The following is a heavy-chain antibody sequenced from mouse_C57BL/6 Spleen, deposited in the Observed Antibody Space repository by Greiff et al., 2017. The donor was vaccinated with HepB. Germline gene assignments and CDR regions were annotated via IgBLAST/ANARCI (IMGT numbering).Heavy chain of an antibody. CDR1: GYAFSSSW. CDR2: IYPGDGDT. J-gene: IGHJ4*01. Sequence: QVQLKESGPELVKPGASVKISCKASGYAFSSSWMNWVKQRPGKGLEWIGRIYPGDGDTNYNGKFKGKATLTADKSSSTAYMQLSSLTSEDSAVYFCARGLAMDYWGQGTSVTVSS. V-gene: IGHV1-82*01. CDR3: ARGLAMDY.